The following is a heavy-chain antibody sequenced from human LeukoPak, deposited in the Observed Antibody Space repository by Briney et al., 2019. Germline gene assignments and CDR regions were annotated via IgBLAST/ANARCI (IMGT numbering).Heavy chain of an antibody. D-gene: IGHD6-6*01. CDR3: ARGSSFGSY. J-gene: IGHJ4*02. V-gene: IGHV3-23*01. CDR1: GFTFSSYA. CDR2: ISGSGDNT. Sequence: PGGSLRLSCAASGFTFSSYAMSWVRQAPGKGLEWVSGISGSGDNTYYADSVKGRFTISRDNAKNSLYLQMNSLKVEDTAVYYCARGSSFGSYWGQGTLVTVSS.